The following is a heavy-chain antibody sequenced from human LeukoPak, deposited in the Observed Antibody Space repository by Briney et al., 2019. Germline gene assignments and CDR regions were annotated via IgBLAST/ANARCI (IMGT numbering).Heavy chain of an antibody. J-gene: IGHJ6*03. CDR2: IRYDGSNK. CDR1: GFTFSSYS. Sequence: GGSLRLSCAASGFTFSSYSMNWVRQAPGKGLEWVAYIRYDGSNKYYADSVKGRFTISRDNSKNTLYLQMNSLRAEDTAVYYCAKDYKVTAGYRYYYIANYMDVWGKGTTVTISS. CDR3: AKDYKVTAGYRYYYIANYMDV. D-gene: IGHD2-2*01. V-gene: IGHV3-30*02.